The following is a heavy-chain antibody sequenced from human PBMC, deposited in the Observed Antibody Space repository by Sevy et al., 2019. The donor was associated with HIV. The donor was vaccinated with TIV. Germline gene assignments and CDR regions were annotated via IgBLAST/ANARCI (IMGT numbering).Heavy chain of an antibody. CDR2: ISGSGGST. CDR1: GFTFSSYA. V-gene: IGHV3-23*01. Sequence: GGSLRLSCAASGFTFSSYAMSWVRQAPGKGLEWVSAISGSGGSTYYADSVKGRFTISRDNSKNTLCLQMNSLRADDTAVYYCAKDPLEYSSSWERFDPWGQGTLVTVSS. CDR3: AKDPLEYSSSWERFDP. D-gene: IGHD6-13*01. J-gene: IGHJ5*02.